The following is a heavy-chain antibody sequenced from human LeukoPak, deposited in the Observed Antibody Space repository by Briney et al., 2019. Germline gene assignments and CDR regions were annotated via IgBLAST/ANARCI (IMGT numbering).Heavy chain of an antibody. V-gene: IGHV4-59*11. J-gene: IGHJ4*02. CDR3: ARGGSVVVAGTYFDY. D-gene: IGHD2-15*01. CDR2: IYYSWST. Sequence: SETLSLTRTVSGGSISSHYWSWIRKPPGKGLEWIGYIYYSWSTNYNPSLKSRVTISVDTSKYQFSLKLSSVTAADTAVYYCARGGSVVVAGTYFDYWGQGTLVTVSS. CDR1: GGSISSHY.